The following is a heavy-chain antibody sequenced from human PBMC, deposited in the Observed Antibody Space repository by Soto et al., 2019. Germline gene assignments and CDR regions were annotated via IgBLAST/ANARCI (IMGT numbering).Heavy chain of an antibody. V-gene: IGHV4-39*07. CDR2: IYYSGST. CDR3: ARVWDFWSGYSFDY. CDR1: GGSISSSSYY. D-gene: IGHD3-3*01. Sequence: SETLSLTCTVSGGSISSSSYYWGWIRQPPGKGLEWIGSIYYSGSTYYNPSLKSRVTISVDTSKNQFSLKLSSVTAADTAVYYCARVWDFWSGYSFDYWGQGTLVTVSS. J-gene: IGHJ4*02.